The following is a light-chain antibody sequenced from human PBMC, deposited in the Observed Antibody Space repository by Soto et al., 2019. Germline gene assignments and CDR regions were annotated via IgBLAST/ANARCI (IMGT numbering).Light chain of an antibody. Sequence: EIVLTQSPATLSLSPGERATLSCRASQSVSSYLAWYQQKPGQAPRLLIYDASNRGTGIPARFSGSGSGTDFTLTISSLEPEDFAVYYCQQRSNWYTFGQGTKLEIK. CDR3: QQRSNWYT. CDR1: QSVSSY. V-gene: IGKV3-11*01. CDR2: DAS. J-gene: IGKJ2*01.